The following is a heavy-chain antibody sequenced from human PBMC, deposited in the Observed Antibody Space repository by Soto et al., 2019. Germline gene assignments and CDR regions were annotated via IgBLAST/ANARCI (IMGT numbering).Heavy chain of an antibody. D-gene: IGHD1-26*01. V-gene: IGHV4-34*01. CDR1: GGSFSGYY. CDR2: INHSGST. CDR3: ASGDAPIGSYYQLDY. Sequence: PSESLSLTCAVYGGSFSGYYWSWIRQPPGKGLEWIGEINHSGSTNYNPSIKSRVTISVDTSKNQISLKLSSVTAADTAVYYCASGDAPIGSYYQLDYWGQGTLVTVSS. J-gene: IGHJ4*02.